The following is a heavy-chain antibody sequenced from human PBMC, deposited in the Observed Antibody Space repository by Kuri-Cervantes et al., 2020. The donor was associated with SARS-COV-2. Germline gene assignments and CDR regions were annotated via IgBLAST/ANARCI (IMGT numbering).Heavy chain of an antibody. Sequence: GGSLRLSCAASGLTFSGSAMHWVRQASGKGLEWVGRIRSKANSYATAYAASVKGRFTISRDDSKNTAYLQMNSLKTEDTAVYYCAKVISGYDQRAAGFDYWGQGTLVTVSS. CDR1: GLTFSGSA. J-gene: IGHJ4*02. CDR2: IRSKANSYAT. V-gene: IGHV3-73*01. D-gene: IGHD5-12*01. CDR3: AKVISGYDQRAAGFDY.